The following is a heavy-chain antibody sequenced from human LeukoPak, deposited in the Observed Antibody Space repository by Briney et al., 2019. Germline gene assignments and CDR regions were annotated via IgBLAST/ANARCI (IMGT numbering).Heavy chain of an antibody. CDR3: TRVGNWAHGY. V-gene: IGHV3-74*01. CDR1: GFTINNYW. Sequence: GGSLRLSCAASGFTINNYWMHWVRQAPGKGLVWVARINSDGSGTNHADSVKGRFTISRDNAKNTLYLQMNSLRAEDTAVYYCTRVGNWAHGYWGQGALVTVSS. CDR2: INSDGSGT. J-gene: IGHJ4*02. D-gene: IGHD1-1*01.